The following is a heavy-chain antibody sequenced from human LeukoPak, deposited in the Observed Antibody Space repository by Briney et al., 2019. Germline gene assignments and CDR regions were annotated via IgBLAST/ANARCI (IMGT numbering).Heavy chain of an antibody. V-gene: IGHV1-46*01. CDR1: GYTFTSNY. Sequence: GASVKVSCKAFGYTFTSNYMHWVRQAPGQGPEWMGVISPSGGSTTYAQKFQGRVTLTRDMSTSTDYLELSSLRSDDTAVYYCARDRREWLAAYYFDYWGQGTLVTVSS. CDR2: ISPSGGST. D-gene: IGHD6-19*01. J-gene: IGHJ4*02. CDR3: ARDRREWLAAYYFDY.